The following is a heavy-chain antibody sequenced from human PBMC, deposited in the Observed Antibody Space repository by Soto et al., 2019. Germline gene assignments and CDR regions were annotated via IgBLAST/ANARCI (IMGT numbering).Heavy chain of an antibody. J-gene: IGHJ5*02. CDR1: GFTFSSYG. V-gene: IGHV3-30*18. CDR2: ISYDGSNK. D-gene: IGHD2-15*01. CDR3: AKEGTCVVVVAAPFDP. Sequence: QVQLVESGGGVVQPGRSLRLSCAASGFTFSSYGMHWVRQAPGKGLEWVAVISYDGSNKYYADSVKGRFTISRDNSKNTLYLQMNSLRAEDTAVYYCAKEGTCVVVVAAPFDPWGQGTLVTVSS.